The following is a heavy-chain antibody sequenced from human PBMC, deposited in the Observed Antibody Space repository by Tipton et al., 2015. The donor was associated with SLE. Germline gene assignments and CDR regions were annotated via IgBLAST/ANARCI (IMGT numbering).Heavy chain of an antibody. J-gene: IGHJ5*02. CDR3: ARGPTIFGVVTTPGFDP. CDR2: IYYSGST. Sequence: TLSLICAVYGGSFSGYYWSWIRQHPGKGLEWIGCIYYSGSTYYNPSLKSRVTISVDTSKNQFSLKLSSVTAADTAVYYCARGPTIFGVVTTPGFDPWGQGTLVTVSS. D-gene: IGHD3-3*01. V-gene: IGHV4-31*11. CDR1: GGSFSGYY.